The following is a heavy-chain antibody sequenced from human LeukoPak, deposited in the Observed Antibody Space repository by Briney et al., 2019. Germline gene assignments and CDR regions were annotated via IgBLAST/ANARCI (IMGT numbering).Heavy chain of an antibody. J-gene: IGHJ4*02. CDR3: ARGREYYDSSGYFDY. CDR1: GDTFTSYY. CDR2: INPSGGST. V-gene: IGHV1-46*01. Sequence: ASVKVSCKASGDTFTSYYMNRVRQAPGQWLEWMGIINPSGGSTSYAQKFQGRVTMTRDTSTSTVYMELSSLRSEDTAVYYCARGREYYDSSGYFDYWGQGTLVTVSS. D-gene: IGHD3-22*01.